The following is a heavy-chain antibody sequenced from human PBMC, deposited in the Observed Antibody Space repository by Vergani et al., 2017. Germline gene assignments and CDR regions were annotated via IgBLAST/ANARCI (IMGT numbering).Heavy chain of an antibody. Sequence: QVQLVQSGAEVKKPGSSVKVSCKASGGTFSSYAISWVRPAPGQGLEWMGRIIPILGIANYAQKFQGRVTITADKSTSTAYMELSSLRSEDTAVYYWAGMGRGDNEFDPWGQGTLVTVSS. J-gene: IGHJ5*02. CDR1: GGTFSSYA. CDR2: IIPILGIA. V-gene: IGHV1-69*09. CDR3: AGMGRGDNEFDP.